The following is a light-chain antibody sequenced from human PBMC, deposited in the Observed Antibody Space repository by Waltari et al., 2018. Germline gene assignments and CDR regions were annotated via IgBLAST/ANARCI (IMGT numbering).Light chain of an antibody. Sequence: DIQMTQSPSTLSASVGDRVTITCRASQTITNWLAWYKMKPGAAPKRLLYKASTLDMGVPSRFSGSGSGTEFTLTISSLQTDDFATYYCQQYDNYPYTFGQGTKLEIK. CDR3: QQYDNYPYT. CDR2: KAS. J-gene: IGKJ2*01. V-gene: IGKV1-5*03. CDR1: QTITNW.